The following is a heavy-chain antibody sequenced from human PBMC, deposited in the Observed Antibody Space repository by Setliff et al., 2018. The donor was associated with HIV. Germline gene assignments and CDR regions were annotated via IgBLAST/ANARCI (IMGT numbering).Heavy chain of an antibody. J-gene: IGHJ3*02. CDR3: ARDKTAVPRDVDAFDI. D-gene: IGHD6-13*01. Sequence: KPSETLSLTCTVSDSGTYYWSWIRQPAGKGLEWIGRIYTSGNTNYNPSLKSLKSRVTMSVDTSKNQFYLKLSSVTAADTAVYYCARDKTAVPRDVDAFDIWGQGTMVTVSS. CDR2: IYTSGNT. V-gene: IGHV4-4*07. CDR1: DSGTYY.